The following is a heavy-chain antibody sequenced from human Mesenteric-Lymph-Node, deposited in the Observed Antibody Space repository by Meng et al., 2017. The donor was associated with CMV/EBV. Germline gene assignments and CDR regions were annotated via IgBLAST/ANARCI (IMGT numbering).Heavy chain of an antibody. Sequence: GGSLRLSCAASGFTFSYYYMSGVRQAPGKGLEWVGFIRNKAYGGTTEYAASVKGRFTISRDDSKSIAYLQMNSLKTEDTAVYYCTRGYYDFWSGPDYWGQGTLVTVSS. J-gene: IGHJ4*02. CDR3: TRGYYDFWSGPDY. V-gene: IGHV3-22*01. D-gene: IGHD3-3*01. CDR2: IRNKAYGGTT. CDR1: GFTFSYYY.